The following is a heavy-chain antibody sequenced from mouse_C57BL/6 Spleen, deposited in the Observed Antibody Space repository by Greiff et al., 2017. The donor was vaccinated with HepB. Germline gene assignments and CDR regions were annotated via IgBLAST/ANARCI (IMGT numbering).Heavy chain of an antibody. Sequence: EVQVVESGEGLVKPGGSLKLSCAASGFTFSSYAMSWVRQTPEKRLEWVAYISSGGDYIYYADTVKGRFTISRDNARNTLYLQMSSLKSEDTAMYYCTREDVVAWFAYWGQGTLVTVSA. D-gene: IGHD1-1*02. J-gene: IGHJ3*01. CDR3: TREDVVAWFAY. CDR1: GFTFSSYA. CDR2: ISSGGDYI. V-gene: IGHV5-9-1*02.